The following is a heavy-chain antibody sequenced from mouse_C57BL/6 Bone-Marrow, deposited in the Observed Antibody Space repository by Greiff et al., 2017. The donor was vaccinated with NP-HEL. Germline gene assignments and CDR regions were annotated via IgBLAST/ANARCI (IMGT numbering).Heavy chain of an antibody. J-gene: IGHJ4*01. CDR3: ARTIPYSYAMDY. D-gene: IGHD2-10*01. V-gene: IGHV1-64*01. CDR1: GYTFTSYW. CDR2: IHPNSGST. Sequence: QVQLQQPGAELVKPGASVKLSCKASGYTFTSYWMHWVKQRPGQGLEWIGMIHPNSGSTNYNEKFKSKATLTVDKSSSTAYMQLSSLTSEDSAVYDCARTIPYSYAMDYWGQGTSVTVSA.